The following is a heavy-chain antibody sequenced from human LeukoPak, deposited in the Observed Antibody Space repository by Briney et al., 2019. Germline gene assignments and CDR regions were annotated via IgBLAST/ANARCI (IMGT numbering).Heavy chain of an antibody. CDR3: ATDDVTTGTKTALGY. D-gene: IGHD1-1*01. CDR1: GFTFTSFA. Sequence: SVKVSCKASGFTFTSFAVQWVRQARGQGLEWIGWIVVGSGNTNYAQKFQERVTINRDMSTSTAYMELSSLRSEDTAVYYCATDDVTTGTKTALGYWGQGTLVTVSS. J-gene: IGHJ4*02. V-gene: IGHV1-58*01. CDR2: IVVGSGNT.